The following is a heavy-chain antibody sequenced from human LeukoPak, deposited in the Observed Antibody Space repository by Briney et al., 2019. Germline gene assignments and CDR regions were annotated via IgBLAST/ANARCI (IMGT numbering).Heavy chain of an antibody. Sequence: ETVSLICAVYGGSFSGYYWSWIRQPPGKGLEWIGEINHSGSTNYNPSLKSRVTISVDTSKNQFSLKLSSVTAADTAVYYCARVVGVPIFGVVGGWFDPWGQGTLVTVSS. J-gene: IGHJ5*02. V-gene: IGHV4-34*01. D-gene: IGHD3-3*01. CDR1: GGSFSGYY. CDR3: ARVVGVPIFGVVGGWFDP. CDR2: INHSGST.